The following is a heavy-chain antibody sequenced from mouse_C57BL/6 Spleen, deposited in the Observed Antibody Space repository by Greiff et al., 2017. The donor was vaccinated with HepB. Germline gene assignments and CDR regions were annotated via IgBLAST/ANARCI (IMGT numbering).Heavy chain of an antibody. D-gene: IGHD5-1*01. CDR3: TRPLTSHFDY. V-gene: IGHV6-6*01. CDR2: IRNKANNHAT. CDR1: GFTFSDAW. Sequence: EVKLMESGGGLVQPGGSMKLSCAASGFTFSDAWMDWVRQSPEKGLEWVAEIRNKANNHATYYAESVKGRFTISRDDSKSSVYLQVNSLRAEDTGIYYCTRPLTSHFDYWGQGTTLTVSS. J-gene: IGHJ2*01.